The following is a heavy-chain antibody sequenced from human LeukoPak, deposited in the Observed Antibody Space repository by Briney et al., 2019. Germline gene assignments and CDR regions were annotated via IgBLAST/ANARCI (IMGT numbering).Heavy chain of an antibody. CDR2: INHSGST. J-gene: IGHJ4*02. CDR3: ARPLPGDGSGYYDY. V-gene: IGHV4-34*01. D-gene: IGHD3-22*01. Sequence: PSETLSLTCAVYGGSFSGYYWSWIRQPPGKGLEWIGEINHSGSTNYNPSLKSRVTISVDTSKNQFSLKLSSVTAAATAVDYCARPLPGDGSGYYDYWGEETLLAVSS. CDR1: GGSFSGYY.